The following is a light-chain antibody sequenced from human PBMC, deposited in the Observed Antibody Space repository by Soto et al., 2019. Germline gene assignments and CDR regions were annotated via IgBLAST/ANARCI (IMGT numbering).Light chain of an antibody. Sequence: QSALTQPASVSGSPGQSITISCTGTSSDVGGYKYVSWYQQHPGKAPKLMIYEVTNRPSGVSNRFSGSKSGNTATLTITRVEAGDEADYHCQVWDSSSDHRVVFGGGTKLTVL. V-gene: IGLV2-14*01. CDR1: SSDVGGYKY. CDR3: QVWDSSSDHRVV. J-gene: IGLJ2*01. CDR2: EVT.